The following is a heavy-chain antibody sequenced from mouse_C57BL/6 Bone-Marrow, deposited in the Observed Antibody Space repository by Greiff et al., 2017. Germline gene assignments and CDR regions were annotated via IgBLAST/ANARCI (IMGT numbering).Heavy chain of an antibody. Sequence: EVKVVESGGDLVKPGGSLKLSCAASGFTFSSYGMSWVRQTPDKRLEWVATISSGGSYTYYPDSVKGRFTISRDNAKNTLYLQMRSLKSEDTAMYYCARAVYYGTAWFAYWGQGTLVTVSA. CDR2: ISSGGSYT. D-gene: IGHD2-1*01. CDR3: ARAVYYGTAWFAY. V-gene: IGHV5-6*01. CDR1: GFTFSSYG. J-gene: IGHJ3*01.